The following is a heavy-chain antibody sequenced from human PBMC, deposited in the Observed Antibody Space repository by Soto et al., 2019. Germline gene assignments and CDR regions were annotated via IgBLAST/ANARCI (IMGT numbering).Heavy chain of an antibody. V-gene: IGHV4-59*01. Sequence: SETLSLSCTVSGGSISGYYWSWIRQPPGKGLEWIGYIYYSGSTNYNPSLKSRVTISVDTSRNQFSLKLSSVTAADTAVYYCARVWGGAFDIWGQGTMVTVSS. CDR1: GGSISGYY. CDR3: ARVWGGAFDI. CDR2: IYYSGST. J-gene: IGHJ3*02. D-gene: IGHD3-10*01.